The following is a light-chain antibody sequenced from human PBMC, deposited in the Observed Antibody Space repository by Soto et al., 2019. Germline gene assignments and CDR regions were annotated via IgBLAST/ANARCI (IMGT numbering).Light chain of an antibody. CDR1: QSISSY. CDR3: QQYNTYWT. CDR2: AAS. Sequence: IQLTQYPSSLSASVGDRVTITCRASQSISSYLNWYQQKPGKAPKLLIYAASTLYGGVPSRFSGSGSGTEFTLTISSLQPDDFATYYCQQYNTYWTFGQGTKVDIK. V-gene: IGKV1-9*01. J-gene: IGKJ1*01.